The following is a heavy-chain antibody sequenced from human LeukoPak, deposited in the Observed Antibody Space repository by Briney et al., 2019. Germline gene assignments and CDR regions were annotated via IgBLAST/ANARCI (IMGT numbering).Heavy chain of an antibody. V-gene: IGHV1-69*06. D-gene: IGHD6-19*01. Sequence: SVKVSCKASGGTFSSYAISWVRQAPGQGLEWMGGIIPIFGTANYAQKFQGRVTITADKSTSTAYMELSSLRSEDTAVYYCARLTHHWLVGMWAAFDIWGQGTVLTVST. CDR3: ARLTHHWLVGMWAAFDI. J-gene: IGHJ3*02. CDR2: IIPIFGTA. CDR1: GGTFSSYA.